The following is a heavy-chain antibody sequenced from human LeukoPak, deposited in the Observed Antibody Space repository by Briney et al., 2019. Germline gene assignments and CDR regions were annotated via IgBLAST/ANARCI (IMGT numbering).Heavy chain of an antibody. Sequence: PSETLSLTCTVSGASISTYSWSWIRQPAGKGLEWIGRIYTNWSPNYNPSLKSRVTMSVDTSKNQFSLKLSSVTAADTALYFCARAKHYYDSSGRYYSEDVRFDSWGQGTLVTVSS. CDR3: ARAKHYYDSSGRYYSEDVRFDS. CDR2: IYTNWSP. J-gene: IGHJ4*02. V-gene: IGHV4-4*07. CDR1: GASISTYS. D-gene: IGHD3-22*01.